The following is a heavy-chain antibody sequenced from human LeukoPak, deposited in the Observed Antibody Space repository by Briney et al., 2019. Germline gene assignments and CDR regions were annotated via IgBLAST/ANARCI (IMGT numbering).Heavy chain of an antibody. Sequence: PGGSLRLSCAASGFTFDDYAMHWVRQAPGKGLEWVAGLRWNSDNIVYVDSVKGRFSISRDNAKNSLYLQINSLKPEDTGLYFRAKDFNDFSGFDYWGQGTLVTVSS. CDR2: LRWNSDNI. CDR3: AKDFNDFSGFDY. D-gene: IGHD1-1*01. J-gene: IGHJ4*02. V-gene: IGHV3-9*01. CDR1: GFTFDDYA.